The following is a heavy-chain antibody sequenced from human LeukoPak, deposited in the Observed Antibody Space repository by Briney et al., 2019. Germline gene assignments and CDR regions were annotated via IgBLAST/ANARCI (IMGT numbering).Heavy chain of an antibody. CDR3: AIPMGADSGSYYQYFQH. D-gene: IGHD1-26*01. J-gene: IGHJ1*01. Sequence: GGSLRLSCEASGFTFSSYWMSWVRQAPGKGLEWVAHIKEDESDEYYVDSVRGRFTASRDNGKNSLYLQMNSLRAEDTAVYYCAIPMGADSGSYYQYFQHWGQGTLVTVSS. V-gene: IGHV3-7*01. CDR2: IKEDESDE. CDR1: GFTFSSYW.